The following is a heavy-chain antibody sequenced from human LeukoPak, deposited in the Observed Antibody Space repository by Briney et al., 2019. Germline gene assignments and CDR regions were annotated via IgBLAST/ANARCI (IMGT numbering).Heavy chain of an antibody. CDR1: GFTFSDYY. CDR2: ISSSGSTI. CDR3: ARDLQFLKWTYYYGMDV. J-gene: IGHJ6*02. V-gene: IGHV3-11*01. Sequence: GGSLRLTCAASGFTFSDYYMSWIRQAPGKGLEWVSYISSSGSTIYYADSVKGRFTISRDNAKNSLYLQMNSLRAEDTAVYYCARDLQFLKWTYYYGMDVWGQGTTVTVSS. D-gene: IGHD3-3*01.